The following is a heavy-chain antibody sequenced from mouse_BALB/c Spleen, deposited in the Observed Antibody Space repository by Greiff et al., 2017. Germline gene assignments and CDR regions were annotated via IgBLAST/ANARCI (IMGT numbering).Heavy chain of an antibody. V-gene: IGHV2-9*02. Sequence: QVQLQQSGPGLVAPSQSLSITCTASGFSLTSYGVHWVRQPPGQGLEWLGVIWAGGSTNYNSALMSRLSISKDNSKSQVFLKMNSLQTDDTAMYYCARESYGNYNAMDYWGQGTSVTVSS. D-gene: IGHD2-1*01. CDR3: ARESYGNYNAMDY. J-gene: IGHJ4*01. CDR1: GFSLTSYG. CDR2: IWAGGST.